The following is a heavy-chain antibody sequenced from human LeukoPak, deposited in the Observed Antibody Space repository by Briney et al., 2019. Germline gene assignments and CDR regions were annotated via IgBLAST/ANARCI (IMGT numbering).Heavy chain of an antibody. CDR3: ASAAFSGYDPFDY. V-gene: IGHV1-2*02. J-gene: IGHJ4*02. Sequence: ASVKVSCKASGYTFTGYYMHWVRQAPGRGLEWMGWINPNSGGTNYAQKFQGRVTMTRDTSISTAYMELSRLRSDDTAVYYCASAAFSGYDPFDYWGQGTLVTVSS. CDR1: GYTFTGYY. D-gene: IGHD5-12*01. CDR2: INPNSGGT.